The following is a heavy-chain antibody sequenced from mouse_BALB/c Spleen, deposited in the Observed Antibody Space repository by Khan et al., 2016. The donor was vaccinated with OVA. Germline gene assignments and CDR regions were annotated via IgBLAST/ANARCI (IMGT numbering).Heavy chain of an antibody. CDR1: GFTFSNYA. CDR3: ARDYWFTY. CDR2: ISSGGNT. Sequence: VELVESGGGLVQPGGSLKLSCEGSGFTFSNYAMSWVRQTPERRLEWVASISSGGNTYYSVSVKGRFTISRDNARNFLYLQMSSLRSEDTAMYYCARDYWFTYWGQGTLVTVSA. V-gene: IGHV5-6-5*01. J-gene: IGHJ3*01.